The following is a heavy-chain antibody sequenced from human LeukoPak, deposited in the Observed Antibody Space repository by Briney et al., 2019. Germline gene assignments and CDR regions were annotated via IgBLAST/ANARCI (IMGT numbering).Heavy chain of an antibody. CDR2: IWDDGSNK. J-gene: IGHJ4*02. V-gene: IGHV3-33*01. D-gene: IGHD3-22*01. CDR3: ARDLIYYDSSGSDY. Sequence: GGSLRLSCAASGFTFSSYGMHWVRQAPGKGLEWGAVIWDDGSNKYYADSVKGRFTISRDNSNNTLYRQMNSLRAEDRAVYYCARDLIYYDSSGSDYWGREPWSPSPQ. CDR1: GFTFSSYG.